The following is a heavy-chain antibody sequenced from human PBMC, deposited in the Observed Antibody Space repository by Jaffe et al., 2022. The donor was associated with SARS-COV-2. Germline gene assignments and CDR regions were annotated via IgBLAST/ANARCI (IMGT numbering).Heavy chain of an antibody. CDR1: GFTFSSYW. D-gene: IGHD3-16*01. V-gene: IGHV3-7*01. J-gene: IGHJ6*02. CDR2: IKQDGSEK. CDR3: ARAGGRGGGISVYYYYGMDV. Sequence: EVQLVESGGGLVQPGGSLRLSCAASGFTFSSYWMSWVRQAPGKGLEWVANIKQDGSEKYYVDSVKGRFTISRDNAKNSLYLQMNSLRAEDTAVYYCARAGGRGGGISVYYYYGMDVWGQGTTVTVSS.